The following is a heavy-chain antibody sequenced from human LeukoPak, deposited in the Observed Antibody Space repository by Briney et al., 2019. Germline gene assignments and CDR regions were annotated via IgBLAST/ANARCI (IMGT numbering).Heavy chain of an antibody. CDR1: GLTFTSSA. D-gene: IGHD2-21*02. CDR2: IVVGSGNT. CDR3: AAYCGGDCYSGGY. Sequence: SVKVSCKASGLTFTSSAVQWVRQARGQRLEWIGWIVVGSGNTNYAQKFQERVTITRDMSTSTAYMELSSLRSEDTAVYYCAAYCGGDCYSGGYWGQGTLVTVSS. J-gene: IGHJ4*02. V-gene: IGHV1-58*01.